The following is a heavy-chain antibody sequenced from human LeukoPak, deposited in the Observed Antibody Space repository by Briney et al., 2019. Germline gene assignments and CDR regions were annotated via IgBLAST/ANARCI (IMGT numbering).Heavy chain of an antibody. V-gene: IGHV3-21*06. CDR3: ARALWSGPVYYGMDV. CDR2: ISSTSSYI. Sequence: GGSLRLSCAASGFTFSNYNFYWVRQAPGKGLEWVSSISSTSSYIYYADSVKGRYTTSRDNGKNSLYLQMNSLRAEDTAVYYCARALWSGPVYYGMDVWGQGTTVTVSS. CDR1: GFTFSNYN. D-gene: IGHD3-10*01. J-gene: IGHJ6*02.